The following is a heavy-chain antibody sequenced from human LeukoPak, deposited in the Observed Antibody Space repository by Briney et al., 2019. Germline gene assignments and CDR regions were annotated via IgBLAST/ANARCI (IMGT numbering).Heavy chain of an antibody. CDR2: IKQDGSEK. D-gene: IGHD6-19*01. CDR3: ARDNDSGWYDYFDY. V-gene: IGHV3-7*01. Sequence: PGGSLRPSCAASGFTFSSYWMSWVRQAPGKGLEWVANIKQDGSEKYYVDSVKGRFTISRDNAKNSLYLQMNSLRAEDTAVYYCARDNDSGWYDYFDYWGQGTLVTVSS. CDR1: GFTFSSYW. J-gene: IGHJ4*02.